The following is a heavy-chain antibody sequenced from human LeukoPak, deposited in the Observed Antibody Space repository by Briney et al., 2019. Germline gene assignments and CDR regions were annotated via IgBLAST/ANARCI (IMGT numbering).Heavy chain of an antibody. Sequence: GGSLRLSCAASGFTFSSSAMSWVRQVPGEGLEWVSGISASGGSTYYADSVRGRFTISRDNSKNTLYVQMNSLRDEDTTVYYCASSIAAAASSNWFDPWGQGTLVTVSS. CDR2: ISASGGST. CDR3: ASSIAAAASSNWFDP. CDR1: GFTFSSSA. D-gene: IGHD6-13*01. V-gene: IGHV3-23*01. J-gene: IGHJ5*02.